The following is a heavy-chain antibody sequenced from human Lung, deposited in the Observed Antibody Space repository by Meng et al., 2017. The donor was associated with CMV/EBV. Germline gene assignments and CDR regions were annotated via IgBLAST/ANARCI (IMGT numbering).Heavy chain of an antibody. CDR2: VYDSRST. J-gene: IGHJ4*01. Sequence: SETLSLXXTVSGGSIRTISSYYWTWIRQSPEKGLEWMGYVYDSRSTNYNPTLESRVTISLDATKKQVSLKLTSVTAADTAMCYCAGVPLGEYTIKDWGHGNXVTVAS. CDR3: AGVPLGEYTIKD. CDR1: GGSIRTISSYY. D-gene: IGHD3-10*01. V-gene: IGHV4-61*01.